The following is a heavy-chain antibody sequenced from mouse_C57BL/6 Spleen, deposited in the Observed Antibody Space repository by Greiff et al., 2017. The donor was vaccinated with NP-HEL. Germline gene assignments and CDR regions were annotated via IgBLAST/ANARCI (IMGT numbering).Heavy chain of an antibody. CDR2: IDPENGDT. CDR3: TTWRDLYYFDY. J-gene: IGHJ2*01. CDR1: GFNIKDDY. Sequence: VQLQQSGAELVRPGASVKLSCTASGFNIKDDYMHWVKQRPEQGLEWIGWIDPENGDTEYASKFQGKATITADTSSNTAYLQLSSLTSEDTAVYYCTTWRDLYYFDYWGQGTTLTVSS. V-gene: IGHV14-4*01.